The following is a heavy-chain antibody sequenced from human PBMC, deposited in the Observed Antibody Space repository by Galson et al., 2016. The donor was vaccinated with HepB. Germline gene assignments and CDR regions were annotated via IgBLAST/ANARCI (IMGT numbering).Heavy chain of an antibody. CDR3: ARLTLNEHSNNWFDP. CDR1: GGSIRSSDSY. D-gene: IGHD4-11*01. Sequence: ETLSLTCTVSGGSIRSSDSYWGWIRQPPGKGLESIGSMFYSGATYLNPSLKSRVTISVDTSNDQFSRKLRSVTAADTAVYFCARLTLNEHSNNWFDPWGQGTLVTVSS. J-gene: IGHJ5*02. CDR2: MFYSGAT. V-gene: IGHV4-39*07.